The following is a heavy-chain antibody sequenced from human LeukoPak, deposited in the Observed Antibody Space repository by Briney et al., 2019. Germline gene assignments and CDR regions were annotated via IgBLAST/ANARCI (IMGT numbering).Heavy chain of an antibody. CDR2: ISTSGSTI. Sequence: PGGSLRLSCAASGFTFSSYEMNWVRQAPGEGLDWVSYISTSGSTIYYADSVKGRFTISRDNAKNTLYLQMNSLRAEDTAVYYCAKDRCSNGIGCLYYYMDVWGKGTTVTISS. V-gene: IGHV3-48*03. D-gene: IGHD2-8*01. J-gene: IGHJ6*04. CDR3: AKDRCSNGIGCLYYYMDV. CDR1: GFTFSSYE.